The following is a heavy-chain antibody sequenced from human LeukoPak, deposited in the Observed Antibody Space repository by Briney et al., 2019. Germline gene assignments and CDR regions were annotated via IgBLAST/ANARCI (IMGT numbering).Heavy chain of an antibody. V-gene: IGHV4-31*03. Sequence: PSQTLSLTCTVSGGSISRDGYYWSWIRQNPGKGLEWIGYISYTGSTYYNPSLKSRVTMSVDTSKSHLSLKLNSVTAADTAVYYCARLWFGELFLDSWGQGVLVTVCS. J-gene: IGHJ4*02. CDR2: ISYTGST. CDR3: ARLWFGELFLDS. CDR1: GGSISRDGYY. D-gene: IGHD3-10*01.